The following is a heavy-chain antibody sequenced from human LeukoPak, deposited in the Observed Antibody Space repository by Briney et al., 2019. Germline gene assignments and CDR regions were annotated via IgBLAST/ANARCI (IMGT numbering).Heavy chain of an antibody. J-gene: IGHJ4*02. CDR2: INPSGART. V-gene: IGHV1-46*01. CDR1: GYTFTTYY. Sequence: ASVKVSCMASGYTFTTYYIHWVRQTPGQGLEWMGIINPSGARTIYAQKFQGRVTMTRDTSTSTVYMELSSLRYEDRAVYYCARGQDTAMAYVRGSFDYWGQGTLVTVSS. D-gene: IGHD5-18*01. CDR3: ARGQDTAMAYVRGSFDY.